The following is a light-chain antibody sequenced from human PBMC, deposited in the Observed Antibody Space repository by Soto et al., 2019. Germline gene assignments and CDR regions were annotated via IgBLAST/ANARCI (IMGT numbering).Light chain of an antibody. CDR2: YDD. CDR3: AAWDDSLNGLV. J-gene: IGLJ2*01. CDR1: SSNIGNNA. Sequence: QSVLTQPPSVSEAPRQRVTISCSGSSSNIGNNAVNWYQQLPGKAPKLLIYYDDLLPSGVSDRFSGYRSGTSASLAISGLQSDDEADYYCAAWDDSLNGLVFGGGTKVTVL. V-gene: IGLV1-36*01.